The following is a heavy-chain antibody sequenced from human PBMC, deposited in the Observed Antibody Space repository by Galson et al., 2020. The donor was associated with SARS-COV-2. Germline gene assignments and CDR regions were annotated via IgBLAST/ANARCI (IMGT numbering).Heavy chain of an antibody. CDR1: GYTFTSYD. CDR3: ARSPPWDSSWNMYSSSPVDWFDP. Sequence: ASVKVSCKASGYTFTSYDINWVRQATGQGLEWMGWMNPNSGNTGYAQKFQGRVTMTRNTSISTAYMELSSLRSEDTAVYYCARSPPWDSSWNMYSSSPVDWFDPLGQGTLVTVSS. CDR2: MNPNSGNT. V-gene: IGHV1-8*01. J-gene: IGHJ5*02. D-gene: IGHD6-13*01.